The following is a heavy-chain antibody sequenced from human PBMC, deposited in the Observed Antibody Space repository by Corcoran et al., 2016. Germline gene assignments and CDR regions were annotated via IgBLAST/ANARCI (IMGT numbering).Heavy chain of an antibody. J-gene: IGHJ4*02. CDR1: RGSITGYY. D-gene: IGHD2-21*02. V-gene: IGHV4-59*01. CDR2: IYYSGST. CDR3: ARGLGWAYCGGDCYFDY. Sequence: QVQLQESGPGLVKPSETLSLTCTVSRGSITGYYWSWMRQPPGKGLEWIGYIYYSGSTNYNPSLKSRVTISVDTSKSQFSLKLTSVTTADTAGYYCARGLGWAYCGGDCYFDYWGQGTLVTVSS.